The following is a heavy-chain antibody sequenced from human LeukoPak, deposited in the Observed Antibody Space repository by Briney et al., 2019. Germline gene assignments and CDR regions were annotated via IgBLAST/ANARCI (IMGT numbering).Heavy chain of an antibody. Sequence: ASVKVSCKASGYTFTSYGISWVRQAPGQGLEWMGWISAYNGNTNYAQKFQGRVTITADESTNTAYMELSSLRSEDTAVYYCARDNVVGAPTEGYWGQGTLVTVSS. CDR2: ISAYNGNT. V-gene: IGHV1-18*01. CDR3: ARDNVVGAPTEGY. D-gene: IGHD1-26*01. CDR1: GYTFTSYG. J-gene: IGHJ4*02.